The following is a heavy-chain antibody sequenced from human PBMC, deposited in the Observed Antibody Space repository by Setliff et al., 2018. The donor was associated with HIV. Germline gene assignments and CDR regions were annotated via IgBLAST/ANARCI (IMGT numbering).Heavy chain of an antibody. V-gene: IGHV3-74*01. CDR1: GFTFSSYW. CDR3: SLGYCSGGSCYSDPEVAFDI. Sequence: GESLRLSCAASGFTFSSYWIHWVRQAPGKGLVWVSRISADGTDTSYADSVKGRFTISRDNAKDTLYLQMNSQRAEDTALYYCSLGYCSGGSCYSDPEVAFDIWGQGTMVTVSS. J-gene: IGHJ3*02. D-gene: IGHD2-15*01. CDR2: ISADGTDT.